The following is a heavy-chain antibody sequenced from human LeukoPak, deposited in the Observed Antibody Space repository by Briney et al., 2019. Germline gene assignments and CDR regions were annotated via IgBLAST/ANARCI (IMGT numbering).Heavy chain of an antibody. CDR3: ARDEQQLVPRGMDV. D-gene: IGHD6-13*01. V-gene: IGHV4-4*07. Sequence: SETLSLTCTVSGGPISSYYWSWIRQPAGKGLEWLGRIYTSGSTNYNPSLKSRFTMSVDTSKNQFSLKLSPVTAADTAVYYCARDEQQLVPRGMDVWGQGTTVTVSS. J-gene: IGHJ6*02. CDR1: GGPISSYY. CDR2: IYTSGST.